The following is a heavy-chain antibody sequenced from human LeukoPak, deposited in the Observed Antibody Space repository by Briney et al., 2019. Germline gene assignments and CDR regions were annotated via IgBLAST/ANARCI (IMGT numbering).Heavy chain of an antibody. D-gene: IGHD5-24*01. V-gene: IGHV4-59*01. CDR2: IYYSGST. Sequence: SETLSLTCTVSGGPISSYYWSWIRQPPGKGLEWIGYIYYSGSTNYNPSLKSRVTISVDTSKNQFSLKLSSVTAADTAVYYCARDREDGYNDYWGQGTLVTVSS. CDR3: ARDREDGYNDY. J-gene: IGHJ4*02. CDR1: GGPISSYY.